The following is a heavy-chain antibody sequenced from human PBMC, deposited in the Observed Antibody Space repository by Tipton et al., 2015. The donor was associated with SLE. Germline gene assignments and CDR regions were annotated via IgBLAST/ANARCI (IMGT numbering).Heavy chain of an antibody. CDR2: ISSGSNYI. D-gene: IGHD2-8*02. CDR1: GFTFSTYS. V-gene: IGHV3-21*01. Sequence: QLVQSGGGLVKPGGSLRLSCAASGFTFSTYSMNWVRQAPGKGLEWVASISSGSNYIYHSDSMKGRFTISRDNAKNSLYLQMNNLRVDDTAVYYCARGGSNSAMYWEDWGQGTVVTVSS. J-gene: IGHJ4*02. CDR3: ARGGSNSAMYWED.